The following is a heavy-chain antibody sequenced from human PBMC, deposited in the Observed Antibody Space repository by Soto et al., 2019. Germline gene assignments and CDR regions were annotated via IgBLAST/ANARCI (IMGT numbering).Heavy chain of an antibody. Sequence: QVQLVQSGAEVKNPGASVRISCKASGYIFTSFHMHWVRQAPGQGLEWMGIINPSGGRTEYAQKFQGRLTMTSDTSTNTVYMELTTLRSEDTAVYYCARAGINWLDPWGQEPWSSSPQ. J-gene: IGHJ5*02. CDR1: GYIFTSFH. CDR2: INPSGGRT. V-gene: IGHV1-46*01. D-gene: IGHD6-13*01. CDR3: ARAGINWLDP.